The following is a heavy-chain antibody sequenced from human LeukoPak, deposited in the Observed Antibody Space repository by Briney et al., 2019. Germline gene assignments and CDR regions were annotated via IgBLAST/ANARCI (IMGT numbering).Heavy chain of an antibody. CDR2: INPNSGGT. J-gene: IGHJ4*02. D-gene: IGHD3-10*01. CDR3: ARAVEILGELSY. V-gene: IGHV1-2*02. Sequence: ASVKVSCKASGYTFTGYYMHWVRQAPGQGLEWMGWINPNSGGTNYAQKFQGRVTMTRDTSICTAYMELSRLRSDDTAVYYCARAVEILGELSYWGQGTLVTVSS. CDR1: GYTFTGYY.